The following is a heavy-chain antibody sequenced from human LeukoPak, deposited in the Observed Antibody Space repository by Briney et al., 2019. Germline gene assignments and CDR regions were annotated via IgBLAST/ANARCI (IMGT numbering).Heavy chain of an antibody. CDR3: ARANISPRFPWYYHYVDV. J-gene: IGHJ6*03. CDR1: GYSFISHW. V-gene: IGHV5-51*01. Sequence: GESLKISCKGSGYSFISHWIGWVRQVPGKGLEWMGIIYPGDSDTRYSPAFEGQVTMSVDKSISTAYLQWSSVKASDTAIYYCARANISPRFPWYYHYVDVWGKGTTVTVSS. D-gene: IGHD2/OR15-2a*01. CDR2: IYPGDSDT.